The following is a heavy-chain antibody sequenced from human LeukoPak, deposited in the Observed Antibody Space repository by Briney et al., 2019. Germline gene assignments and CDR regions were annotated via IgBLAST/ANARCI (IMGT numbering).Heavy chain of an antibody. D-gene: IGHD2-2*01. J-gene: IGHJ4*02. Sequence: PGGSLRLSCAASGFTFRSYAMSWVRQAPGKGLEWVSAISGSGGSTYYADSVKGRFTISRDNSKNTLYLQMKSLRAEDTAVYYCAKGWDIVVVPAASPFVYWGQGTLVTVSS. CDR1: GFTFRSYA. V-gene: IGHV3-23*01. CDR2: ISGSGGST. CDR3: AKGWDIVVVPAASPFVY.